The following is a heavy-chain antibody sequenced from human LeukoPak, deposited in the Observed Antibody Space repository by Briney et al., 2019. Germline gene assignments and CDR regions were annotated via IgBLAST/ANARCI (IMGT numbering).Heavy chain of an antibody. CDR2: ISGSGGST. V-gene: IGHV3-23*01. Sequence: GGSLRLSCAASGFTVSSNYMSWVRQAPGKGLEWVSAISGSGGSTYYADSVKGRFTISRDNSKNTLYLQMNSLRAEDTAVYYCAKAWELLNYWGQGTLVTVSS. CDR1: GFTVSSNY. CDR3: AKAWELLNY. J-gene: IGHJ4*02. D-gene: IGHD1-26*01.